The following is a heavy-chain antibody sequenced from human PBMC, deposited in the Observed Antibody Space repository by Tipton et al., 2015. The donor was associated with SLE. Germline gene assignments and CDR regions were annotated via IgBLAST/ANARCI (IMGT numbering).Heavy chain of an antibody. CDR2: IIPIFGTA. CDR1: GGTFSSYA. V-gene: IGHV1-69*01. D-gene: IGHD3-22*01. Sequence: QSGAEVKKPGSSVKVSCKASGGTFSSYAISWVRQAPGQGLEWMGGIIPIFGTANYAQKFQGRVTITADESTSTAYMELSSLRSDDTAVYYCVRADLYYYDTSGYVPAEYFHHWGQGTLVTVSS. CDR3: VRADLYYYDTSGYVPAEYFHH. J-gene: IGHJ1*01.